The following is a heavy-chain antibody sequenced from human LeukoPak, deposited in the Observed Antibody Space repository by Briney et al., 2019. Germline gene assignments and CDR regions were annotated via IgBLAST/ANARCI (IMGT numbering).Heavy chain of an antibody. J-gene: IGHJ4*02. V-gene: IGHV4-39*07. Sequence: SETLSLTCTVSGGSISSSSFYWGWIRQPPGKGLEWIGSIYHSGTTYYNPSLKSRVTISADTSKNHFSLKLNSVTTADTAVYYCTRGAGWLIDYWGQGILVTVSS. CDR3: TRGAGWLIDY. D-gene: IGHD3-16*01. CDR2: IYHSGTT. CDR1: GGSISSSSFY.